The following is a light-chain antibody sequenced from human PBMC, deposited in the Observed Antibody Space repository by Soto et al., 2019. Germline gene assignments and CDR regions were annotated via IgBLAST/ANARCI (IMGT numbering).Light chain of an antibody. V-gene: IGKV1-39*01. Sequence: DIPMTQSPSSLSASVGDRVTITCRASQTITTYLNWYQQKPGEAPKLLIYGASSLQSGVPSRFTGSGSGTDFTLTISSLQPEDFATYHCQQSHSTPWTFGQGTKVEIK. CDR1: QTITTY. J-gene: IGKJ1*01. CDR2: GAS. CDR3: QQSHSTPWT.